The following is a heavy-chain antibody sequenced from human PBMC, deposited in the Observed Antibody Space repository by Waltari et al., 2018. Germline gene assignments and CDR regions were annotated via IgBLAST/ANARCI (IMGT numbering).Heavy chain of an antibody. CDR2: IYYSGST. CDR3: ARDNGDYYYGMDV. V-gene: IGHV4-59*01. J-gene: IGHJ6*02. CDR1: GGSISSYY. D-gene: IGHD4-17*01. Sequence: QVQLQESGPGLVKPSETLSLTCTVSGGSISSYYWSWIRQPPGKGLEWIGYIYYSGSTTYNPALKSRVTISVDTSKNQFSLKLSSVTAADTAVYYCARDNGDYYYGMDVWGQGTTVTVSS.